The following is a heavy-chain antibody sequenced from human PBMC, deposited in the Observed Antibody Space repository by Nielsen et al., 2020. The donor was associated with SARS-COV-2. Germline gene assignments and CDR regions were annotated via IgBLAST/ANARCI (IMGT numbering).Heavy chain of an antibody. J-gene: IGHJ5*02. Sequence: GESLKISCQGSGYSFTSYWIGWVRQMPGKGLEWVGLIYPGDSDTRYSPSFQGQVSISADKSISTAYLQWSSLKASDTAMYYCARLSSPSDENWFDPWGQGTLVTVSS. CDR2: IYPGDSDT. CDR3: ARLSSPSDENWFDP. D-gene: IGHD2-2*01. V-gene: IGHV5-51*01. CDR1: GYSFTSYW.